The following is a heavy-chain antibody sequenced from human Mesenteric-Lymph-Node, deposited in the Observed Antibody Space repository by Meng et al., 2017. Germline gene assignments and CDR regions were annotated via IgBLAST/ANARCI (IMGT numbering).Heavy chain of an antibody. Sequence: VQLQESGPGLVRPSETLSLTCVVSGGAISSSYWWTWVRQSPGKGLEWIGEMYHSGTTNYNPSLKSRVTISMGKSNNQLSLKLNSVTAADTAVYYCATQESRDGHNPYWGQGTLVTVSS. D-gene: IGHD5-24*01. CDR2: MYHSGTT. V-gene: IGHV4-4*02. CDR1: GGAISSSYW. J-gene: IGHJ4*02. CDR3: ATQESRDGHNPY.